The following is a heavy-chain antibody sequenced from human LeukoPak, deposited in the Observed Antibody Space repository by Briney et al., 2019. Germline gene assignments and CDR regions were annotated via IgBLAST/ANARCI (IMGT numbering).Heavy chain of an antibody. V-gene: IGHV3-21*01. Sequence: GGSLRLSCAASGFPFSTYSMNWVRQAPGKGLEWVSSISSSSSYIYSAHSLKGRFTISRDNAKNSLYLQMNSLRAEDTAVYYCARGPRSGPDYWGQGTLVTVSS. CDR3: ARGPRSGPDY. CDR1: GFPFSTYS. D-gene: IGHD6-19*01. CDR2: ISSSSSYI. J-gene: IGHJ4*02.